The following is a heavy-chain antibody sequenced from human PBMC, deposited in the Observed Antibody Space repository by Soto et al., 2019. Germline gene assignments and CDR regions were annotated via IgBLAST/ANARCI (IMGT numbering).Heavy chain of an antibody. D-gene: IGHD3-10*01. CDR3: ARVSGTLERYSDLDY. J-gene: IGHJ4*02. CDR2: ISPGSDYI. Sequence: EAQLVESGGGLVKPGGSLRLSCAASGFIFSSYSMNWVRQAPGKGLEWVSSISPGSDYIYFADSMRGRFTISRDNAQNSLYLHMNNLRAEDTAVYHCARVSGTLERYSDLDYWGQGTLVTVSS. V-gene: IGHV3-21*06. CDR1: GFIFSSYS.